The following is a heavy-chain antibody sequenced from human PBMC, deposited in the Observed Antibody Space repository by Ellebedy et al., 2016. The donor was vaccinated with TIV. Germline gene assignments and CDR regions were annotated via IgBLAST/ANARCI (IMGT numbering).Heavy chain of an antibody. V-gene: IGHV3-21*01. Sequence: GESLKISCTASGFMFKNFSLNWVRHAPGKGLEWVASIRGSLQSINYAESVRGRFTISRDNARHCLSLQMDSLRAEDTAVYYCARDRGERGLLSFFDLWGQGTLVTVST. D-gene: IGHD3-10*01. CDR3: ARDRGERGLLSFFDL. CDR2: IRGSLQSI. J-gene: IGHJ4*02. CDR1: GFMFKNFS.